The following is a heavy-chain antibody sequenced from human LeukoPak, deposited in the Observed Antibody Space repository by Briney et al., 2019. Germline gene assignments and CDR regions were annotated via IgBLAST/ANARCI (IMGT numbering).Heavy chain of an antibody. Sequence: PGGSLRLSCEASGFTFSSYEMNWVRQVPGGGLEWISYIGGSGSPIIYADSVKGRFTVSRDNAKNSLYLQMNSLRAEDTAVYYCAREGPYSSSWLEAFDIWGPGTMVTV. CDR2: IGGSGSPI. CDR1: GFTFSSYE. D-gene: IGHD6-13*01. V-gene: IGHV3-48*03. CDR3: AREGPYSSSWLEAFDI. J-gene: IGHJ3*02.